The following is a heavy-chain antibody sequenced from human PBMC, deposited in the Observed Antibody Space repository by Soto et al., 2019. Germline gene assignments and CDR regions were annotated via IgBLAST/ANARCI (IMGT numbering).Heavy chain of an antibody. CDR2: IVPIFGTT. Sequence: QVQLVQSGAEVKKPGSSVKVSCKVSGGTFSNYAIDGVRLAPGHGLEWMGGIVPIFGTTYYTQKFQGRATIIADDSTTTAYLEMSSLRSEDTAIYYCARVEAVAGLYNYHGLDVWGQGTAVTVSS. V-gene: IGHV1-69*12. J-gene: IGHJ6*02. CDR1: GGTFSNYA. CDR3: ARVEAVAGLYNYHGLDV. D-gene: IGHD6-19*01.